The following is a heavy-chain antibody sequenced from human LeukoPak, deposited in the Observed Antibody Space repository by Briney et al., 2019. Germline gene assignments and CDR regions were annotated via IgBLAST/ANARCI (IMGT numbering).Heavy chain of an antibody. CDR3: ARGRDCSSTSCYLGLGADYYYMDV. CDR2: MYPNSGNT. Sequence: ASVKVSCKASGYTFTSYDINWVRQATGQGLGWMGWMYPNSGNTGYAQKFQGRVTITRNTSISTAYMELSSLRSEDAAVYYCARGRDCSSTSCYLGLGADYYYMDVWGKGTTVTVPS. D-gene: IGHD2-2*01. V-gene: IGHV1-8*03. CDR1: GYTFTSYD. J-gene: IGHJ6*03.